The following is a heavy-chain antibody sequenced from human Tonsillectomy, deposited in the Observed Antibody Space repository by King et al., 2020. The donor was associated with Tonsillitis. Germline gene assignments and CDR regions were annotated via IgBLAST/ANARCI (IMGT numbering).Heavy chain of an antibody. CDR2: ISTSSSYK. CDR3: ARGACSGGTCYQDDSFDI. J-gene: IGHJ3*02. V-gene: IGHV3-21*01. CDR1: GFTFSTYS. Sequence: VQLVESGGGLVKPGGSLRPSCAASGFTFSTYSMNWVRQAPGKGLEWVSSISTSSSYKSYADSVKGRFTISRDNAKNSLYLQMNSLRAEDTAVYYCARGACSGGTCYQDDSFDIWGQGTMVTVSS. D-gene: IGHD2-15*01.